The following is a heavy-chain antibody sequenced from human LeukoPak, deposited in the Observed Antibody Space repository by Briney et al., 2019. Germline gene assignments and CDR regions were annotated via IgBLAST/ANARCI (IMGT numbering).Heavy chain of an antibody. CDR1: GFTVSSNY. CDR3: ARDGGYDSSGLGAFDI. D-gene: IGHD3-22*01. J-gene: IGHJ3*02. Sequence: GGSLRLSCAASGFTVSSNYMSWVRQAPGKGLEWVSVIYSSGSTYYADSEKGRFTISRDNSKNTLYLQMNSLRAEDTAVYYCARDGGYDSSGLGAFDIWGQGTMVTVSS. V-gene: IGHV3-53*01. CDR2: IYSSGST.